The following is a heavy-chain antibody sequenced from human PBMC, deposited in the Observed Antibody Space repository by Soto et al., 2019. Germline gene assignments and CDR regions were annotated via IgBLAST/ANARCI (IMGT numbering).Heavy chain of an antibody. CDR3: ARLQAAAGDNDLTFDY. V-gene: IGHV5-10-1*01. CDR1: VYSFTSYW. J-gene: IGHJ4*02. CDR2: IDPSDSYT. D-gene: IGHD6-13*01. Sequence: EVQLVQSGAEVKKPGESLRISCKGSVYSFTSYWISWERQRPGKCLEWMGRIDPSDSYTNYRPSFQGHVTISADKSISTAYLQWSSLKASDTAMYYCARLQAAAGDNDLTFDYWGQGTLVTVSS.